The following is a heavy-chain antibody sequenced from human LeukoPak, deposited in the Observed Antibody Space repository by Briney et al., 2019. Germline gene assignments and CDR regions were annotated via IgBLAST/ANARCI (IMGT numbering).Heavy chain of an antibody. D-gene: IGHD2-2*02. CDR2: INPSGSST. J-gene: IGHJ3*02. CDR3: AREGYCSSTSCYNSDAFDI. CDR1: GYTFTSYY. V-gene: IGHV1-46*01. Sequence: ASVKVSCKASGYTFTSYYMHWVRQAPGKGLEWMGIINPSGSSTSYAQKLQGRVTMTRDTSTSTVYMELSSLRSEDTAVYYCAREGYCSSTSCYNSDAFDIWGQGTMVTVSS.